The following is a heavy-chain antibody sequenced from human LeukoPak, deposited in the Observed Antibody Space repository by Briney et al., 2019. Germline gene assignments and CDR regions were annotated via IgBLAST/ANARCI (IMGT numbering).Heavy chain of an antibody. Sequence: GGSLRLSCAASGFTFSNCAMSWVRQAPGKGLEWVSGISGSGGNTYYADSAKGRFTISRDNSKNTLYLQMNSLRVDDTAVYYCAKDGSARQWPDWWGQGTLVTVSS. CDR1: GFTFSNCA. CDR2: ISGSGGNT. V-gene: IGHV3-23*01. CDR3: AKDGSARQWPDW. J-gene: IGHJ4*02. D-gene: IGHD6-19*01.